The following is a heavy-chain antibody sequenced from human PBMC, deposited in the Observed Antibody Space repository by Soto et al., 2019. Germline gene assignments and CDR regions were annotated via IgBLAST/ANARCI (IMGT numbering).Heavy chain of an antibody. CDR2: ISGSGGST. D-gene: IGHD3-3*01. V-gene: IGHV3-23*01. CDR1: GFTFSSYA. CDR3: AKDGLHDFWSGYYYYYYYYMDV. J-gene: IGHJ6*03. Sequence: GGSLRLSCAASGFTFSSYAMSWVRQAPGKGLEWVSAISGSGGSTYYADSVKGRFTISRDNSKNTLYLQMNSLRAEDTAVYYCAKDGLHDFWSGYYYYYYYYMDVWGKGTTVTVSS.